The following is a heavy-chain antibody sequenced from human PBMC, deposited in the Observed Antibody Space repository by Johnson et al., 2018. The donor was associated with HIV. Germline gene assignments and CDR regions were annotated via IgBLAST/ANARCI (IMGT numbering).Heavy chain of an antibody. V-gene: IGHV3-30*04. CDR2: ISYDGSNK. Sequence: QVQLVESGGGVVQPGRSLRLSCAASGFTFSSYVMYWVRQAPGKGLEWVAVISYDGSNKYYADSVKGRFTISRDNSKNTLYLQMNNLRVEDTAVYYCANVYYNILTGYYYDAFDIWGQGTMVTVSS. D-gene: IGHD3-9*01. CDR3: ANVYYNILTGYYYDAFDI. J-gene: IGHJ3*02. CDR1: GFTFSSYV.